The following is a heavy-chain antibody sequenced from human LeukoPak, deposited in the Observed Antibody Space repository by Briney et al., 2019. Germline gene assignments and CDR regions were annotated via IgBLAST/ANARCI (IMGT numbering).Heavy chain of an antibody. Sequence: SETLSLTCTVSGGSISSYYWSWIRQPPGKGLEWIGYIYYSGSTNYNPSPKSRVTISVDTSKNQFSLKLSSVTAADTAVYYCARAYGSGSAAFDYWGQGTLVTVSS. CDR3: ARAYGSGSAAFDY. D-gene: IGHD3-10*01. J-gene: IGHJ4*02. CDR1: GGSISSYY. V-gene: IGHV4-59*01. CDR2: IYYSGST.